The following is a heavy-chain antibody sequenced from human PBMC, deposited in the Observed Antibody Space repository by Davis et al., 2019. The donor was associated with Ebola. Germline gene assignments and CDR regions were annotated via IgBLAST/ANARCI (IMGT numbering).Heavy chain of an antibody. V-gene: IGHV1-69*04. CDR1: GGTFSSYA. D-gene: IGHD4-17*01. J-gene: IGHJ5*02. Sequence: SVKVSCKASGGTFSSYAISWVRQAPGQGLEWMGRIIPILGIANYAQKFQGRVTITADKSTSTAYMELSSLRSEDTAVYYCARDFGYGEGDKNTWGQGTLVTVSS. CDR3: ARDFGYGEGDKNT. CDR2: IIPILGIA.